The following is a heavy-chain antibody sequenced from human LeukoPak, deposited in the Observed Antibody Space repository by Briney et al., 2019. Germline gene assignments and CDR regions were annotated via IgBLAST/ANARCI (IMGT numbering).Heavy chain of an antibody. D-gene: IGHD6-13*01. CDR3: ARFRAAAGAYYYYYYGMHV. V-gene: IGHV1-8*01. CDR1: GYTFTSYD. J-gene: IGHJ6*02. CDR2: MNPNTGNT. Sequence: PGASVMVSCKASGYTFTSYDINWVRQATGQGLEWMGWMNPNTGNTGYAQKFQGRVTMTRSTSISTAYMELSSLRSEDTAVYYCARFRAAAGAYYYYYYGMHVWGQGTTVTVSS.